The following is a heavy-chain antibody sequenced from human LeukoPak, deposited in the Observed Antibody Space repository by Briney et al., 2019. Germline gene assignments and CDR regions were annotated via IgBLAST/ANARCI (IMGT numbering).Heavy chain of an antibody. CDR3: ARVRLLSEFDY. Sequence: ETLSLTCTVSGYSISSGYYWGWIRQPPGKGLEWVSVIYSGGSTYYADSVKGRFTISRDNSKNTLYLQMNSLRAEDTAVYYCARVRLLSEFDYWGQGTLVTVSS. V-gene: IGHV3-66*02. D-gene: IGHD3-16*02. CDR1: GYSISSGYY. J-gene: IGHJ4*02. CDR2: IYSGGST.